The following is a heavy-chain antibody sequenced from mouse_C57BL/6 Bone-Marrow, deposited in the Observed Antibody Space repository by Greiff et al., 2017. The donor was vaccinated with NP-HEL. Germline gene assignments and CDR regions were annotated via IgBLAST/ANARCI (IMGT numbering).Heavy chain of an antibody. CDR2: IRNKANNHAT. CDR1: GFTFSDAW. D-gene: IGHD1-1*01. Sequence: DVKLQESGGGLVQPGGSMKLSCAASGFTFSDAWMDWVRQSPEKGLEWVAEIRNKANNHATYYAESVNGRFTISRDDSKSSVYLQKNSLRAEDTGIYYCTRPYYYGSSYGFAYWGQGTLVTVSA. V-gene: IGHV6-6*01. CDR3: TRPYYYGSSYGFAY. J-gene: IGHJ3*01.